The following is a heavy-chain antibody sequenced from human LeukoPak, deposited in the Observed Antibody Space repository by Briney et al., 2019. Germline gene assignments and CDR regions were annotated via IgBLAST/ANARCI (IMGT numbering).Heavy chain of an antibody. CDR2: INAGNGNT. CDR1: GYTFTSYA. V-gene: IGHV1-3*01. D-gene: IGHD6-19*01. CDR3: ARWSSSGWSRYFDY. Sequence: ASVKVSCKASGYTFTSYAMHWVRQAPGQRLEWVGWINAGNGNTKYSQKFQGRVTITRDTSASTAYMELSSLRSEDTAVYYCARWSSSGWSRYFDYWGQGTLVTVSS. J-gene: IGHJ4*02.